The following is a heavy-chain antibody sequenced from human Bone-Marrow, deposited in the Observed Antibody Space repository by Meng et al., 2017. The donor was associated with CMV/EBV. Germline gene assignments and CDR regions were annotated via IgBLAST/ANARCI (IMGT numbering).Heavy chain of an antibody. J-gene: IGHJ6*02. CDR3: ARGGWGNYDFWSGYPIRDYGMDV. CDR2: MNPNSGNT. Sequence: ASVKVSCKASGYTFTSYDINWVRQATGQGLEWMGWMNPNSGNTGYAQKLQGRVTITRDTSISTAYMELSSLRSEDTAVYYCARGGWGNYDFWSGYPIRDYGMDVWGQGTTVTVSS. CDR1: GYTFTSYD. D-gene: IGHD3-3*01. V-gene: IGHV1-8*03.